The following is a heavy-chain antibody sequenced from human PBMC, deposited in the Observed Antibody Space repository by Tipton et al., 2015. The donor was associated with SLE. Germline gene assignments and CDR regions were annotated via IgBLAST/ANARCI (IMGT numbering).Heavy chain of an antibody. Sequence: TLSLTCTVSGGSISSHYWSWIRQPPGKGLEWIGNIYYSGSTNYNPSLKSRVSISVDTSKNHFSLKLSSVTAADTAVYYCARVPRTFYYDYSGHFDYWGPGTLVTVSS. J-gene: IGHJ4*02. CDR3: ARVPRTFYYDYSGHFDY. CDR1: GGSISSHY. CDR2: IYYSGST. D-gene: IGHD3-22*01. V-gene: IGHV4-59*11.